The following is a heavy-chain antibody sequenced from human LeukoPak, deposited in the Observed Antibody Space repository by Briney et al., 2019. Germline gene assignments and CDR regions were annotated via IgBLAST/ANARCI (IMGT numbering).Heavy chain of an antibody. V-gene: IGHV4-59*12. Sequence: SETLSLTCTVSGGSISSYYWSWIRQPPGKGLEWIGYIYYSGSTNYNPSLKSRVTISVDTSKNQFSLKLNSVTAADTAVYYCAREGDNWDWFDPWGQGTLVTVSS. D-gene: IGHD1-26*01. J-gene: IGHJ5*02. CDR1: GGSISSYY. CDR3: AREGDNWDWFDP. CDR2: IYYSGST.